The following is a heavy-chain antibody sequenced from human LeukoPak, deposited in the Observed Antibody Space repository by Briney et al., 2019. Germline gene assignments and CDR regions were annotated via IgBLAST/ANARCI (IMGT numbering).Heavy chain of an antibody. CDR2: INPSGDST. CDR3: ARDGGPRSDFDY. Sequence: ASVKVSCKASGYTFTSYSIHWVRPAPGQGLEWMGIINPSGDSTTYAQTFQGRITMTRDTSTSTVYMGLSSLRSEDTAVYYCARDGGPRSDFDYWGQGTLVTVSS. V-gene: IGHV1-46*01. D-gene: IGHD1-26*01. CDR1: GYTFTSYS. J-gene: IGHJ4*02.